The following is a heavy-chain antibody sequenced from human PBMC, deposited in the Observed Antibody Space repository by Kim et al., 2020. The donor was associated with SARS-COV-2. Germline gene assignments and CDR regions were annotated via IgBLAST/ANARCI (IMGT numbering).Heavy chain of an antibody. V-gene: IGHV3-23*01. CDR3: VHPPQPFSPSSPVRIPRRIRAAWPLAASHRTSFD. CDR2: ISGSGVPT. J-gene: IGHJ5*02. D-gene: IGHD6-25*01. CDR1: GFTFSRYA. Sequence: GGSLRLSCAASGFTFSRYAMRWVRQAPGKGLEWVSVISGSGVPTDYADSVKGRFTLSRDNSKNTLSLQMNSRRAEDTALYKGVHPPQPFSPSSPVRIPRRIRAAWPLAASHRTSFD.